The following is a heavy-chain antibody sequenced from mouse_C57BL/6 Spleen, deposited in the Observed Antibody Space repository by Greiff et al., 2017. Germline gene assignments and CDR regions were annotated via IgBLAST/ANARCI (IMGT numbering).Heavy chain of an antibody. CDR3: AREGGTGGHFDY. J-gene: IGHJ2*01. Sequence: QVQLQQPGAELVKPGASVKLSCKASGYTFTSYWMHWVKQRPGQGLEWIGMIHPNSGSTNYNEKFKSKATLTVDKSSSTAYMQLSSLTSEDSAVXYCAREGGTGGHFDYWGQGTTLTVSS. D-gene: IGHD4-1*01. CDR1: GYTFTSYW. V-gene: IGHV1-64*01. CDR2: IHPNSGST.